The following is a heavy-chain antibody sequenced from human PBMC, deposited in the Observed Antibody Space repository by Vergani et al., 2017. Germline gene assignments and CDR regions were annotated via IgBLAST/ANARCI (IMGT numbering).Heavy chain of an antibody. Sequence: QVQLVQSGAEVKKPGSSVKVSCKASGGTFSSYAISWVRQAPGQGLEWMGGIIPIFGTANYAQKFQGRVTITADESTSTAYMELSSLRSEDTAVYYCAGACKYYDFWSGTWLDYWGQGTLVTVSS. CDR3: AGACKYYDFWSGTWLDY. CDR2: IIPIFGTA. CDR1: GGTFSSYA. J-gene: IGHJ4*02. D-gene: IGHD3-3*01. V-gene: IGHV1-69*01.